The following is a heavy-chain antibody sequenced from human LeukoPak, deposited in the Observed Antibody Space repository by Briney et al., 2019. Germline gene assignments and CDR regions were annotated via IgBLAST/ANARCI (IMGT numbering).Heavy chain of an antibody. CDR2: ISHSGNT. D-gene: IGHD1-1*01. J-gene: IGHJ4*02. Sequence: PSETLSLTCAVSGGSVSSNNWWSWVRQPPGKGLEWIGEISHSGNTNYNPSLESRVTMSVDTSNNHSSLELSSVTAADTAVYFCARVTVTTPFDYWGQGALVTVSS. CDR3: ARVTVTTPFDY. V-gene: IGHV4-4*02. CDR1: GGSVSSNNW.